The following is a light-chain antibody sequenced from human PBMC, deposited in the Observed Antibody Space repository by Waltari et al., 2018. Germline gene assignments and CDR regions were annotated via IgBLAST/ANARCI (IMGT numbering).Light chain of an antibody. CDR3: QQNYNLPRGT. CDR1: QSVSSSY. Sequence: EIVMTQSPATLSLSPGERATLSCRASQSVSSSYLSWYQQKPGQAPRLLIYGASTRATGIPARFSGSGSGTDFTLTISSLQPEDFAVYYCQQNYNLPRGTFGQGTKLEIK. J-gene: IGKJ2*02. V-gene: IGKV3D-7*01. CDR2: GAS.